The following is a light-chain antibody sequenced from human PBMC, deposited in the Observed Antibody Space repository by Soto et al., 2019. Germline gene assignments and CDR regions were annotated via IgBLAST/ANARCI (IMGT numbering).Light chain of an antibody. V-gene: IGKV3-20*01. CDR1: QSVSSSY. J-gene: IGKJ1*01. Sequence: EIVLTHSPGTLSLSPGERATLSCRASQSVSSSYLAWYQQKPGQAPRLLIYGASSRATGIPDRFSGSGSGTDFTLTISRLEPEDFAVYYCQQYSSSPWTFGQGTKVGIK. CDR3: QQYSSSPWT. CDR2: GAS.